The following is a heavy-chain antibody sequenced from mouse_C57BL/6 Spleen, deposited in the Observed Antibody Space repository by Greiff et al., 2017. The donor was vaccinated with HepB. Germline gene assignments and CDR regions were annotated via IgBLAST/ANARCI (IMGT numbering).Heavy chain of an antibody. D-gene: IGHD1-1*01. CDR2: INPSNGGT. V-gene: IGHV1-53*01. CDR3: AYYGSSYVWFAY. CDR1: GYTFTSYW. Sequence: QVQLQQPGTELVKPGASVKLSCKASGYTFTSYWMHWVKQRPGQGLEWIGNINPSNGGTNYNEKFKSKATLTVDKSSRTAYMQLSSLTSEASAVYYCAYYGSSYVWFAYWGQGTLVTVSA. J-gene: IGHJ3*01.